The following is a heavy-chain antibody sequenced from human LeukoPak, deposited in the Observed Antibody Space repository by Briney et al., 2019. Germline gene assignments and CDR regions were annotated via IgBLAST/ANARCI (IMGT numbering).Heavy chain of an antibody. CDR3: ARSLMGEGFDY. V-gene: IGHV3-30*04. CDR1: GFTLSSYA. D-gene: IGHD3-10*01. J-gene: IGHJ4*02. CDR2: ISYDGSNK. Sequence: GGSLRLSCAASGFTLSSYAMHWVRQAPGKGLEWVAVISYDGSNKYYADSVKGRFIISRDDSKNTLYLQMNSLRAEDTAVYYCARSLMGEGFDYWGQGTLVTVSS.